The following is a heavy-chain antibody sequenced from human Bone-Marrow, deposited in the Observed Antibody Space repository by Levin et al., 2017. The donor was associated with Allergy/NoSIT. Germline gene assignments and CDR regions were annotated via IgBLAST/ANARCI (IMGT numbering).Heavy chain of an antibody. CDR2: INPSGGST. CDR1: GYDFSSYY. D-gene: IGHD4-11*01. V-gene: IGHV1-46*01. Sequence: ASVKVSCKASGYDFSSYYIHWVRQAPGQGLEWMGIINPSGGSTSYAQKFQGRVTMTGDTSTNRVYMDLSSLRSEDTAVYYCARGDYSSYADLADSTYWGQGTLVTVSS. CDR3: ARGDYSSYADLADSTY. J-gene: IGHJ4*02.